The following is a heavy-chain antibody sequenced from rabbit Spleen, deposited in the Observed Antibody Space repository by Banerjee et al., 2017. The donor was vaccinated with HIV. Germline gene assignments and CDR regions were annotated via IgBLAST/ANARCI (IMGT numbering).Heavy chain of an antibody. CDR1: GFSFSSSDW. CDR3: AREKSGIVGYDL. J-gene: IGHJ4*01. CDR2: IDPVFGTT. V-gene: IGHV1S45*01. Sequence: EASGGDLAKPEGSLPLTCTASGFSFSSSDWIYWVRQAPGKGLEWIGYIDPVFGTTYYASWAKGRFTISKTSSTTVTLQMASLTVADTATYFCAREKSGIVGYDLWGPGTLVTVS. D-gene: IGHD6-1*01.